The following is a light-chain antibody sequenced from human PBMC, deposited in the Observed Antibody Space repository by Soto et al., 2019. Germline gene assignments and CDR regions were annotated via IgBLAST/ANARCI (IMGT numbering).Light chain of an antibody. Sequence: QSALTQPASVSGSPGQAITISCSGTSSDIGTYDHVAWFQQFPGKTPKLMIYSVSNRPSGVSYRCSGSKSGNTASLTVSGLQAEDEADYYCISYTVSRSYAFGTGTKLAV. CDR1: SSDIGTYDH. J-gene: IGLJ1*01. CDR3: ISYTVSRSYA. V-gene: IGLV2-14*01. CDR2: SVS.